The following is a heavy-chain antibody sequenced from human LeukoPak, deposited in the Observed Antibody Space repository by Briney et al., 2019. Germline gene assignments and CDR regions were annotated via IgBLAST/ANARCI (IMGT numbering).Heavy chain of an antibody. Sequence: PGGSLRLSCAASGFTFSDSYMTWVRQAPGKGVEWVAYISGSGHDINYSDSVKGRFTISRDNAKNSLYLQMNSLRAEDTAVYYCARDQRRRVVGATRVGFDYWGQGTLVTVSS. V-gene: IGHV3-11*04. D-gene: IGHD1-26*01. CDR1: GFTFSDSY. CDR3: ARDQRRRVVGATRVGFDY. CDR2: ISGSGHDI. J-gene: IGHJ4*02.